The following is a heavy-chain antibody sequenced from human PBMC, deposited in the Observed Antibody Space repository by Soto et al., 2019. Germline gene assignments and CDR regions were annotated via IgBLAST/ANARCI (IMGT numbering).Heavy chain of an antibody. Sequence: QVQLVQFGAEVKEPGASVRVSCKASGYTFSTYAINWVRQAIGQGLEWMGWMNPNNGKTGNAQRFQGRVTLTRDTSITTAYMELNSLTYEDTAVYYCARAKGHSYDTWIFDIWGRGTLVSVSS. CDR1: GYTFSTYA. V-gene: IGHV1-8*01. J-gene: IGHJ2*01. D-gene: IGHD3-3*01. CDR2: MNPNNGKT. CDR3: ARAKGHSYDTWIFDI.